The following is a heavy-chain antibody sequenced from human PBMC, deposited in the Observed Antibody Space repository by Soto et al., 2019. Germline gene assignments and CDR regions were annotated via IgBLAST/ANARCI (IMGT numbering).Heavy chain of an antibody. CDR1: GFTFSNYW. CDR3: ARDLWWELPLDY. J-gene: IGHJ4*02. Sequence: EVQMVESGGGLVQPGGSLRLSCAASGFTFSNYWMTWVRQAPGKGLEWVANIKEDGSESYYVDSVKGRFTISRDNTKNSLYLQMSSLRAEDTAVYYCARDLWWELPLDYWGQGTLVTVSS. V-gene: IGHV3-7*01. D-gene: IGHD2-15*01. CDR2: IKEDGSES.